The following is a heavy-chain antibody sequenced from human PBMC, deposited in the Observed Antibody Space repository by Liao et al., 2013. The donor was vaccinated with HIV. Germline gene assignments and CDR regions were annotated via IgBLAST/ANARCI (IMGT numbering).Heavy chain of an antibody. CDR3: ARGGGAFDR. D-gene: IGHD3-16*01. CDR1: SGSISSFQ. J-gene: IGHJ5*02. Sequence: QVQLQESGPGLVKPSETLSLTCSVSSGSISSFQWSWIRQAPGKGLECIGYISYSGSANYNPSLKSRVTLLLDTSKNRFSLMLNSVTAADTAVYFCARGGGAFDRWGQGILVAVSS. V-gene: IGHV4-59*01. CDR2: ISYSGSA.